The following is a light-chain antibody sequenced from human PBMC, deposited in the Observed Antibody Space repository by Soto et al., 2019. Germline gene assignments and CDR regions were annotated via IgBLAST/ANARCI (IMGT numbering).Light chain of an antibody. CDR1: QNVDRN. V-gene: IGKV3-11*01. J-gene: IGKJ4*01. CDR3: QQRAPWPPLS. Sequence: ETVLTQSPATLSVSPGERATLSCRTSQNVDRNLVWYQQKSGQPPRLLIYDASVRATGIPLRFSGSGSGTDFTLTIENLEPEDSAIYYCQQRAPWPPLSFGGGTKVEI. CDR2: DAS.